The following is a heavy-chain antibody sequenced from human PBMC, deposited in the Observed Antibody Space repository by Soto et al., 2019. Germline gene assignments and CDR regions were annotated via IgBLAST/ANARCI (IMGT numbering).Heavy chain of an antibody. Sequence: GGALRLSCAASGFTFSIYAMSWVRQAPGKGLEWVSVISGSDGSTLYADSVKGRFTISRDNSKNRLYLQMNSLRAEDTAVYYCAKGGYGDYVAYWGQGTLVTVS. CDR3: AKGGYGDYVAY. J-gene: IGHJ4*02. CDR1: GFTFSIYA. D-gene: IGHD5-12*01. CDR2: ISGSDGST. V-gene: IGHV3-23*01.